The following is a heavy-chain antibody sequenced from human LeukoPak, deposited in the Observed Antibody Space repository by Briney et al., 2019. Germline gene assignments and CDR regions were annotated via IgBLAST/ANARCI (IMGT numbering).Heavy chain of an antibody. Sequence: GGSLRLSCAASGFTVSSNYMSWVRQAPGKGLEWVSVIYSGGSTYYADSVKGRFTISRDSSKNMVHLQMNSLRAEDTAVYYCARVLYYYYYMDVWGKGTTVTISS. CDR1: GFTVSSNY. V-gene: IGHV3-66*01. CDR2: IYSGGST. CDR3: ARVLYYYYYMDV. D-gene: IGHD2-8*01. J-gene: IGHJ6*03.